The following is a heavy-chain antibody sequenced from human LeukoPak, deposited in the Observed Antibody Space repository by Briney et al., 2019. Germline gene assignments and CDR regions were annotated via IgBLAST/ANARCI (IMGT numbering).Heavy chain of an antibody. D-gene: IGHD6-19*01. J-gene: IGHJ4*02. V-gene: IGHV3-21*01. CDR1: GFTFSSYW. Sequence: PGGSLRLSCAASGFTFSSYWMNWVRQAPGKGLEWVSSISSSSSYIYYADSVKGRFTISRDNAKNSLYLQMNSLRAEDTAVYYCARDAGSGWYCFDYWGQGTLVTVSS. CDR3: ARDAGSGWYCFDY. CDR2: ISSSSSYI.